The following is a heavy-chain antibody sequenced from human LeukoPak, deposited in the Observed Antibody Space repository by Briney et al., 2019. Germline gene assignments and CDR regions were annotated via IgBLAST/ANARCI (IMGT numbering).Heavy chain of an antibody. CDR3: ARDLVTVTKGFDI. V-gene: IGHV4-59*11. Sequence: SETLSLTCAVSADSFSSHYWTWIRQPPGKGLEWIGYISYIGTTNYNPSIKSRVTISIDTSKNQFSLKLSSVTAADTAVYYCARDLVTVTKGFDIWGQGTMVTVSS. D-gene: IGHD4-17*01. CDR2: ISYIGTT. J-gene: IGHJ3*02. CDR1: ADSFSSHY.